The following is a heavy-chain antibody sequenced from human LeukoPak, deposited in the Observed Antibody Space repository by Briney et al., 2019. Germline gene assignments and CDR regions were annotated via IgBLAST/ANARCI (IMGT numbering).Heavy chain of an antibody. Sequence: SETLSLTCAVYGGSFSGYYWSWIRQPPGKGLEWIGEINHSGSTNYNPSLKSRVTMSVDTSKNQFSLKLSSVTAADTAVYYCARKVNAAPYYYYGMDVWGQGTTVTVSS. CDR3: ARKVNAAPYYYYGMDV. V-gene: IGHV4-34*01. J-gene: IGHJ6*02. D-gene: IGHD2-15*01. CDR1: GGSFSGYY. CDR2: INHSGST.